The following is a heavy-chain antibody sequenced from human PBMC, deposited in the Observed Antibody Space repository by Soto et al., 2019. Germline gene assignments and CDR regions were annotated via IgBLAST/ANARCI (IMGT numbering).Heavy chain of an antibody. CDR3: ASYGWLEQLNDY. D-gene: IGHD6-19*01. V-gene: IGHV4-61*01. Sequence: PSETLSLTCTVSGGSVSSGSYYWSWIRQPPGKGLEWIGYIYYSGSTNYNPSLKSRVTISVDTSKNQFSLKLSSVTAADTAVYYCASYGWLEQLNDYWGQGTLVTVSS. J-gene: IGHJ4*02. CDR2: IYYSGST. CDR1: GGSVSSGSYY.